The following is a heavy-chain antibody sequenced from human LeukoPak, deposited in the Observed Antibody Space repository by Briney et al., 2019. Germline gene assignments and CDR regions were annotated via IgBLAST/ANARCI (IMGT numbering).Heavy chain of an antibody. D-gene: IGHD3-22*01. CDR3: AKASGYYALGDAFDI. V-gene: IGHV3-9*03. Sequence: PGGSLRLSCAASGFTLDDYAMHWVRQAPGKGLEWVSGISWNSGSIGYADSVKGRFTISRDNAKNSLYLQMNSLRAEDMALYYCAKASGYYALGDAFDIWGQGTMVTVSS. J-gene: IGHJ3*02. CDR1: GFTLDDYA. CDR2: ISWNSGSI.